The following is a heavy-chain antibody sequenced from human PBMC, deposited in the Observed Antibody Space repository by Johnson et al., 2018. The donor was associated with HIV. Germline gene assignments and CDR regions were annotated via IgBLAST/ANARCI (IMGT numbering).Heavy chain of an antibody. CDR1: GFIFSNYP. CDR2: IRYDGSNK. J-gene: IGHJ3*02. V-gene: IGHV3-30*02. CDR3: ATISVIPSRVNDAFDI. Sequence: QVQLVESGGGVVQPGKSLRLSCAASGFIFSNYPMHWVRQAPGKGLEWVAFIRYDGSNKYYADSVKGRFTISRDNSKNTLYLQMNSLRAEDTAVYYCATISVIPSRVNDAFDIWGQGTMVTVSS. D-gene: IGHD3-16*02.